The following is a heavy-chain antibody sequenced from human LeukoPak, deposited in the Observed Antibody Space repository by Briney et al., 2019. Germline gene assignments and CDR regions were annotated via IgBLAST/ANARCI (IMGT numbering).Heavy chain of an antibody. CDR2: IWYDGSNT. CDR3: AKAGAYSNGYHEYPNYVDY. J-gene: IGHJ4*02. D-gene: IGHD3-22*01. CDR1: GFSFSGFG. V-gene: IGHV3-33*06. Sequence: GSLRLSCAASGFSFSGFGMHWVRQAPGKGPEWVAVIWYDGSNTYYADSVTGRFTISRDNSKNTVYLQMNSLRAGDTAIYYCAKAGAYSNGYHEYPNYVDYWGQGTLVTVSS.